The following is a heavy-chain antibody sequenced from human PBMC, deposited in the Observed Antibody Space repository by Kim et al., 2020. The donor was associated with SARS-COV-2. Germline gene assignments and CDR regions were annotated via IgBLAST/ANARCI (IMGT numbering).Heavy chain of an antibody. CDR3: ARRLPSYCSGGGCYFPDY. D-gene: IGHD2-15*01. J-gene: IGHJ4*02. V-gene: IGHV3-23*01. Sequence: KGRFTISRDNSKSTLFLQMNSLRAEDTAIYYCARRLPSYCSGGGCYFPDYWGQGTLVTVSS.